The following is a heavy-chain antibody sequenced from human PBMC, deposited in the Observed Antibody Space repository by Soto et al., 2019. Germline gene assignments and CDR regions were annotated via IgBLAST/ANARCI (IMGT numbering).Heavy chain of an antibody. CDR1: GFTFSNYW. J-gene: IGHJ6*02. Sequence: GGSLRLSCAASGFTFSNYWVHWVRQAPGKGLVWLSRIKSDGSITNYADSVKGRFTISRDNAKNTIFLQMNSLRAEDTAVYYCARAYNMDVWGQGTTVTVSS. D-gene: IGHD1-1*01. CDR2: IKSDGSIT. V-gene: IGHV3-74*01. CDR3: ARAYNMDV.